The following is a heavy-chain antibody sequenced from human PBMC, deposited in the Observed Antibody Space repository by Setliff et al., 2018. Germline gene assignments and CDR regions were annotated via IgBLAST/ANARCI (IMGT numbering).Heavy chain of an antibody. D-gene: IGHD5-12*01. CDR1: GGSFSGYY. J-gene: IGHJ4*02. CDR3: ARGGYSRGPPVYYFDY. V-gene: IGHV4-34*01. Sequence: PSETLSLTCAVYGGSFSGYYWSWIRQPPGKGLEWIGEINHSGSTNYNPSLKSRVTISVDTSKNQFSLKLSSVTAADTAVYYCARGGYSRGPPVYYFDYWGQGTRVTVS. CDR2: INHSGST.